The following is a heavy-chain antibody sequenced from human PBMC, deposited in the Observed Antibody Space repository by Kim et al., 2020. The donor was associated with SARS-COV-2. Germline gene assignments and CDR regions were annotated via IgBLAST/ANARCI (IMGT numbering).Heavy chain of an antibody. V-gene: IGHV4-31*03. CDR2: VYYNGIT. J-gene: IGHJ4*02. D-gene: IGHD6-6*01. CDR3: ARETRARRFDY. CDR1: GASINSGYYY. Sequence: SETLSLTCTVSGASINSGYYYWTWVRQLPEKGLEWIGYVYYNGITYYNPSLKSRLIISIDTSQSQFSLGLSSVTAADTAVYYCARETRARRFDYWGQGTL.